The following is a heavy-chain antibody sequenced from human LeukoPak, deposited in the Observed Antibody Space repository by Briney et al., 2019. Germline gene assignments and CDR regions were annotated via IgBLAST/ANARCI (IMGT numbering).Heavy chain of an antibody. CDR1: GGSISSYY. V-gene: IGHV4-59*08. D-gene: IGHD4-23*01. CDR2: IYYSGST. Sequence: PSETLSLTCTVSGGSISSYYWSWIRQPPGKGLEGIGYIYYSGSTNYNPSLKSRVTISVDTSKNQFSLKLSSVTAADTAVYYCARHYDYGGKGLDYWGQGTLVTVSS. CDR3: ARHYDYGGKGLDY. J-gene: IGHJ4*02.